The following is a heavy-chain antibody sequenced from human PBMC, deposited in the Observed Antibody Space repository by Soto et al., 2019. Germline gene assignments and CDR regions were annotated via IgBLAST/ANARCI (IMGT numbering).Heavy chain of an antibody. V-gene: IGHV4-61*08. D-gene: IGHD6-13*01. CDR2: IYYSGST. J-gene: IGHJ2*01. Sequence: QVQLQESGPGLVKPSETLSLTCTVSVSGGSVSTGVHYWSWIRQPPGKGLEWIGYIYYSGSTNYTPSLKSRVTISVDTSKNQFSLKLTSLTAADTAVYYCARGYYTSWYWFDRWGRGTLVTVSS. CDR1: GGSVSTGVHY. CDR3: ARGYYTSWYWFDR.